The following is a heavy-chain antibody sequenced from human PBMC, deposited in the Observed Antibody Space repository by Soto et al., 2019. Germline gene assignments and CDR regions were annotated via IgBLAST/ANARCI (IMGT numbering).Heavy chain of an antibody. CDR3: VRDRGFGMDV. CDR2: IFSSGST. J-gene: IGHJ6*02. CDR1: GDSVSSGNYY. Sequence: QLQLQEPGPGLVKPSQTLSLTCAVSGDSVSSGNYYWNWIRQRPGEGLEWIGYIFSSGSTYYNPSLESRLTISMDTSKNQFSLKLSSVTAADTAVYYCVRDRGFGMDVWGQETTVTVSS. V-gene: IGHV4-31*11.